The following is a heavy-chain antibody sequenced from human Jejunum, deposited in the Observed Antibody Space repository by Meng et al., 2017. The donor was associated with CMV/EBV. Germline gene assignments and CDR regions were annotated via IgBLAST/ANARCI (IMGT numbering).Heavy chain of an antibody. CDR3: ARDNDGSSHYSQFDY. Sequence: GFPLNSYGIHWVRQLPGKGLEWVAVLWYDGSRKYFADSVQGRFSISRDDSKNTVYLQMNSLRAEDTAVYCCARDNDGSSHYSQFDYWGQGTLVTVSS. J-gene: IGHJ4*02. V-gene: IGHV3-33*01. D-gene: IGHD3-22*01. CDR1: GFPLNSYG. CDR2: LWYDGSRK.